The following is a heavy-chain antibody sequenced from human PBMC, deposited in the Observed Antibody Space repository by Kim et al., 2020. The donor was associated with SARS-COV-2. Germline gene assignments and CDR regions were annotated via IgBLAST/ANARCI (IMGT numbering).Heavy chain of an antibody. D-gene: IGHD6-19*01. CDR2: VYPGDSDT. CDR3: AKSYSNGGVGRDAFDI. Sequence: GESLKISCKASGYSFTNYWIDWVRQMPGKGLEWMGIVYPGDSDTRYSPSFQGQVTFSVDKSINTAYLQWSSLKASDTAIYYCAKSYSNGGVGRDAFDIWGQGTRVTVSS. CDR1: GYSFTNYW. J-gene: IGHJ3*02. V-gene: IGHV5-51*01.